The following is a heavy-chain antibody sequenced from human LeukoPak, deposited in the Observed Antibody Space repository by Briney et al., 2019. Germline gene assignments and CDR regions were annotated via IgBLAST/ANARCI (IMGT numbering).Heavy chain of an antibody. CDR2: INHSGST. CDR3: ARDSVAGGSGPYYFDY. D-gene: IGHD6-19*01. J-gene: IGHJ4*02. V-gene: IGHV4-34*01. CDR1: GGSFSGYY. Sequence: PSETLSLTCAVYGGSFSGYYWSWIRQPPGKGLEWIGEINHSGSTNYNPSLKSRVTISVDTSKNQFSLKLSSVTAADTAVYYCARDSVAGGSGPYYFDYWGQGTLVTVSS.